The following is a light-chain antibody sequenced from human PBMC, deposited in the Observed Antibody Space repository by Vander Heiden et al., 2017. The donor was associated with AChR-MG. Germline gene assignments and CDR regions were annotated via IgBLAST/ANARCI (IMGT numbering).Light chain of an antibody. CDR1: SSNIGAGYD. Sequence: QSVLTPPPSVSGAPGQRVTLSCTGSSSNIGAGYDGHWYQQLPGTAPKLLLYGNGNRPSGVPDRFSGSKSGTSASLAITGLQAEDEADYYCQSYDSSLSGSKVFGTGTKVTVL. V-gene: IGLV1-40*01. J-gene: IGLJ1*01. CDR2: GNG. CDR3: QSYDSSLSGSKV.